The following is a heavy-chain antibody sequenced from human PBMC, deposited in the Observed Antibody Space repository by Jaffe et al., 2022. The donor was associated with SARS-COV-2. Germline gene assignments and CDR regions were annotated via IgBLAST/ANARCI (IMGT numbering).Heavy chain of an antibody. CDR1: GFTFDDYA. Sequence: EVQLVESGGGLVQPGRSLRLSCAASGFTFDDYAMHWVRQAPGKGLEWVSGISWNSGSIGYADSVKGRFTISRDNAKNSLYLQMNSLRAEDTALYYCAKVLYDFWSGPFDYWGQGTLVTVSS. CDR3: AKVLYDFWSGPFDY. CDR2: ISWNSGSI. J-gene: IGHJ4*02. D-gene: IGHD3-3*01. V-gene: IGHV3-9*01.